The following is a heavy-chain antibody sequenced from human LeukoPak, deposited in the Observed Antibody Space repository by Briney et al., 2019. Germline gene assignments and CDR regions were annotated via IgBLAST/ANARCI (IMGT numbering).Heavy chain of an antibody. CDR1: GDSVSSNSS. Sequence: SQTLSLTCAISGDSVSSNSSWNWIRQSPSRGLEWLGRTYYRSKWYNDYEVSVKSRININPDTSKNQFSLQLNSVTPEDTAVYYCARGGQGDGYSADEAFDIWGQGTMVTVS. CDR2: TYYRSKWYN. D-gene: IGHD5-18*01. CDR3: ARGGQGDGYSADEAFDI. J-gene: IGHJ3*02. V-gene: IGHV6-1*01.